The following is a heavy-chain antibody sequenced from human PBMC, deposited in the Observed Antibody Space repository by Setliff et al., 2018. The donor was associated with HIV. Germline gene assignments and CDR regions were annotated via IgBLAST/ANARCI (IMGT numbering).Heavy chain of an antibody. Sequence: SLRLSCAASGFIFSSYAMDWVRQAPGKGLEWVAVISYDGSKKYYADSVKGRFTISRDDSKNTLYLQMNSLKTEDTAVYYCTTDASSGWYWYYFDYWGQGTLVTVSS. CDR3: TTDASSGWYWYYFDY. V-gene: IGHV3-30*04. J-gene: IGHJ4*02. CDR2: ISYDGSKK. CDR1: GFIFSSYA. D-gene: IGHD6-19*01.